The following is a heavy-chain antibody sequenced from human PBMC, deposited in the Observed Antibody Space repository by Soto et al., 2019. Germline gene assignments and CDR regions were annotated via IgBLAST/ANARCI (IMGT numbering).Heavy chain of an antibody. CDR1: GYTFTTYD. J-gene: IGHJ4*02. D-gene: IGHD6-25*01. CDR2: MNPYSGNT. V-gene: IGHV1-8*01. CDR3: ARRKERSGPHYFDY. Sequence: ASVKVSCTASGYTFTTYDISWVRQATGQGLEWMGWMNPYSGNTGYAQKFQGRVTVTRNTSISTVYMELSGLRPDDTAVYYCARRKERSGPHYFDYWGQGSQVTVSS.